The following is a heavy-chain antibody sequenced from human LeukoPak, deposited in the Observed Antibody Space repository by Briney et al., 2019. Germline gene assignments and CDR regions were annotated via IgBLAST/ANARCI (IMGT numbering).Heavy chain of an antibody. CDR2: IYTSGST. CDR3: ARSSIAARYSWFDP. D-gene: IGHD6-6*01. CDR1: GGSISSYY. V-gene: IGHV4-4*09. J-gene: IGHJ5*02. Sequence: SETLSLTCTVSGGSISSYYWSWIRQPPGKGLEWIGYIYTSGSTNYNPSLKSRVTISVHTSKNQFSLKLSSVTAADTAVYYCARSSIAARYSWFDPWGQGTLVTVSS.